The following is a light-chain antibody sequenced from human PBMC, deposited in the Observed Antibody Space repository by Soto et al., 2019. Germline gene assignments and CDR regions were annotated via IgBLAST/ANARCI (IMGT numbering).Light chain of an antibody. Sequence: AIRMTQSPSSFSASTGDRVTITCRASQGISSYLAWFQQKPGKAPILLIYAASTLQSGVPSRFSGSGSGTDFTLTISCLQSEDFATYFCQQYYSYPLTFGQGTRLEIK. CDR3: QQYYSYPLT. V-gene: IGKV1-8*01. CDR1: QGISSY. CDR2: AAS. J-gene: IGKJ5*01.